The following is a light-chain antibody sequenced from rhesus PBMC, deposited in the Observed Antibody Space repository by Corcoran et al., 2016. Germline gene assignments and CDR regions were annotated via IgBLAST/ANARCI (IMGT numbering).Light chain of an antibody. CDR2: AAT. J-gene: IGKJ4*01. Sequence: DIQMTQSPSSLSASVGDRGTITCRASQGISTYLNWYQQKPGKAPKRLIYAATSLESGVPSRFSGSGSGRELPFTSSSMQPEKFATYCSLQYISNPLTFGGGTKVEIK. CDR3: LQYISNPLT. CDR1: QGISTY. V-gene: IGKV1-43*02.